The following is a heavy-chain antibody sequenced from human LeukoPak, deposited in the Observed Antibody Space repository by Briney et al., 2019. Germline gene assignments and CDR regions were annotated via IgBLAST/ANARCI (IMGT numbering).Heavy chain of an antibody. D-gene: IGHD6-13*01. CDR2: IYYSGST. CDR3: AREAAAGDY. CDR1: GGSISTYY. Sequence: SETLSLTCTVSGGSISTYYWSWTRQPPGKGLEWIGYIYYSGSTNYNPSLKSRVTISIDTSKNQFSLKLSSVTAADTAVYYCAREAAAGDYWGQGTLVTVSS. J-gene: IGHJ4*02. V-gene: IGHV4-59*01.